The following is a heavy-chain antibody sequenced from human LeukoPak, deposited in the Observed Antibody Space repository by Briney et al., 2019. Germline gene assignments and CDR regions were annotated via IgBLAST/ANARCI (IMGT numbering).Heavy chain of an antibody. D-gene: IGHD1-26*01. V-gene: IGHV1-69*13. J-gene: IGHJ3*02. CDR2: IIPILGTA. CDR3: ASDGWELSDAFDI. Sequence: SVKVSCKASRGTFSSYAISWVRQAPGQGLEWMGGIIPILGTANYAQKFQGRVTITADESTSTAYMELSSLRSEDTAVYYCASDGWELSDAFDIWGQGTMVTVSS. CDR1: RGTFSSYA.